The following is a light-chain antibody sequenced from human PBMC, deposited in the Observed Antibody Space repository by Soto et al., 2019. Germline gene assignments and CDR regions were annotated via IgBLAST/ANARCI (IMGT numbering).Light chain of an antibody. Sequence: DIHLTQSPSTLSASVGDRITITCRASPSISRWLAWYQQKPGKAPKLLIYTTSSLESGVPSRFSGSGSGTEFTLTISSLQPDDVATYYCQHYKDYSWTFGQGTKGEIK. V-gene: IGKV1-5*03. CDR1: PSISRW. CDR2: TTS. CDR3: QHYKDYSWT. J-gene: IGKJ1*01.